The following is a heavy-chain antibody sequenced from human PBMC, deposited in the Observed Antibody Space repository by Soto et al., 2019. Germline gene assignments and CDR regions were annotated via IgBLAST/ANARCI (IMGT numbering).Heavy chain of an antibody. V-gene: IGHV1-46*01. D-gene: IGHD6-13*01. Sequence: GSVIVSCTASGYTFTSYAMHLVRQAPGQGLEWMGIINPRGGSTSYAQKFQGRVTMTRDTSTSTVYMELSSLRSEDTAVYYCARDSSSSWAHWGQGTLVTVSS. CDR2: INPRGGST. CDR3: ARDSSSSWAH. CDR1: GYTFTSYA. J-gene: IGHJ4*02.